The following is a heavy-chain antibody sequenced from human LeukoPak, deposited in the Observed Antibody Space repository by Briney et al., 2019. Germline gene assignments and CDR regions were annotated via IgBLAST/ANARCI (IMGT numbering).Heavy chain of an antibody. D-gene: IGHD2-2*02. J-gene: IGHJ4*02. CDR3: ARDYTFDY. Sequence: PGGSLRLSCAASGFTFSSQSMSWVRQAPGKGLEWVSYISASSGTIYYADSVKGRFTIARDNAKNSLYLQMTSLRDEDTAVYYCARDYTFDYWGQGTLVTVSS. CDR1: GFTFSSQS. V-gene: IGHV3-48*02. CDR2: ISASSGTI.